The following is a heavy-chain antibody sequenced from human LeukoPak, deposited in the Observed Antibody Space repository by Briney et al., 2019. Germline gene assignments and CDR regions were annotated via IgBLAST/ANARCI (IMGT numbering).Heavy chain of an antibody. Sequence: ASVKVSCKASGYTFSSYGISWVRQASGQGLEWMGWMNPNNGNTGYAQKFQGRVTMTRDTSISTAYMELRGLRSEDTAVYYCVRDGEGVAISVNYWFDPWGQGTLVTVSS. D-gene: IGHD3-10*01. CDR2: MNPNNGNT. CDR1: GYTFSSYG. J-gene: IGHJ5*02. V-gene: IGHV1-8*02. CDR3: VRDGEGVAISVNYWFDP.